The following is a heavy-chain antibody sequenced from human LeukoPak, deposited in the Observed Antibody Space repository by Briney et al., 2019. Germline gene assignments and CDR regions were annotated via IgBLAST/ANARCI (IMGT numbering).Heavy chain of an antibody. V-gene: IGHV3-33*08. CDR3: ARELISTTWRGNRSYFDL. J-gene: IGHJ2*01. D-gene: IGHD1-1*01. CDR2: IWYDGGNK. CDR1: GFTFSSYA. Sequence: PGGSLRLSCAASGFTFSSYAMHWVRQAPGKGLEWVAVIWYDGGNKYYADSVKGRFTISRDNSKNTLYLQMNSLRAEDTAVYYCARELISTTWRGNRSYFDLWGRGTLVTVSS.